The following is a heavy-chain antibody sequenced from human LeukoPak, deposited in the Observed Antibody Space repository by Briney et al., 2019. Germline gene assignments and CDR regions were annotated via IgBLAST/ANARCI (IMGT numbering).Heavy chain of an antibody. V-gene: IGHV1-2*02. CDR3: ARGCSSTSCSYYYYYYMDV. J-gene: IGHJ6*03. D-gene: IGHD2-2*01. Sequence: ASVKVSCKASGYTFTGYYMHWVRQAPRQGLEWMGWINPNSGGTNYAQKFQGRITMTRDTSISTAYMELSRLRSDDTAVYYCARGCSSTSCSYYYYYYMDVWGKGTTVTVSS. CDR1: GYTFTGYY. CDR2: INPNSGGT.